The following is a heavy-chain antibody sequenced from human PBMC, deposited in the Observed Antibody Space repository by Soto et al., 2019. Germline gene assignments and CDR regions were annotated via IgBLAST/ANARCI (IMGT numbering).Heavy chain of an antibody. CDR1: GGSVNSADFY. J-gene: IGHJ2*01. Sequence: QVQLRESGPGLVEPSETLSLTCSVSGGSVNSADFYWTWIRQAPGTELQYIGYIYYTGVTNYNPSLSSRVTISLDSSKNQFSLELKSMTAADTAFYYCARVLDSSWYVDLCGRGIRVTVSS. CDR3: ARVLDSSWYVDL. CDR2: IYYTGVT. V-gene: IGHV4-61*08. D-gene: IGHD3-22*01.